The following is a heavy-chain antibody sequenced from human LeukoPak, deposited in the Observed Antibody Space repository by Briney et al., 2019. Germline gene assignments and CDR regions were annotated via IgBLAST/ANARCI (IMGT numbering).Heavy chain of an antibody. V-gene: IGHV3-48*03. D-gene: IGHD1-26*01. Sequence: GGSLRLSCAASGFTFSSYEMNWVRQAPGKGLEWVSYISCSGSTIYYADSVKGRFTISRDNAKNSLYLQMNSLRAEDTALYFCARDPYSGSYGNYYYYYMDVWGKGTTVTISS. CDR3: ARDPYSGSYGNYYYYYMDV. CDR1: GFTFSSYE. J-gene: IGHJ6*03. CDR2: ISCSGSTI.